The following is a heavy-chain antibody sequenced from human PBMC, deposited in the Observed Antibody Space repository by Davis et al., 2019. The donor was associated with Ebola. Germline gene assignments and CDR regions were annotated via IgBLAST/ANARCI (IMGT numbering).Heavy chain of an antibody. CDR3: ARGGIQLWSYYYGMDV. J-gene: IGHJ6*02. CDR2: IKQDGSEK. CDR1: GFTFSSYW. V-gene: IGHV3-7*01. Sequence: PGGSLRLSCAASGFTFSSYWMSWVRQAPGKGLEWVANIKQDGSEKYYVDSVKGRFTISRDNAKNSLYLQMNSLRAEDTAVYYCARGGIQLWSYYYGMDVWGQGTTVTVSS. D-gene: IGHD5-18*01.